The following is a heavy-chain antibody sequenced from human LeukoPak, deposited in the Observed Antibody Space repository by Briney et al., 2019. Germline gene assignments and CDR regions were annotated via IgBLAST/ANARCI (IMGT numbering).Heavy chain of an antibody. Sequence: GGSLRLSCAASGFSFSGYWLHWVRQAPGKGLVWVSRINSDGSITTYADSMKGRFTISRDNAKNTMYLQMNSLRAEDTAVYYCARDRVYCGSTSCNAYYFDYWGQGTLVTVSS. V-gene: IGHV3-74*01. J-gene: IGHJ4*02. CDR2: INSDGSIT. CDR1: GFSFSGYW. CDR3: ARDRVYCGSTSCNAYYFDY. D-gene: IGHD2-2*01.